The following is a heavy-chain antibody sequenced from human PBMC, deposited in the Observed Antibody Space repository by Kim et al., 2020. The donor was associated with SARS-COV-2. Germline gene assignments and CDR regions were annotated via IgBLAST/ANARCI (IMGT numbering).Heavy chain of an antibody. CDR3: AKGGGYYGSGSIYY. CDR2: ISYDGSNK. Sequence: GGSLRLSCAASGFTFSSYGMHWVRQAPGKGLEWVAVISYDGSNKYYADSVKGRFTISRDNSKNTLYLQMNSLRAEDTAVYYCAKGGGYYGSGSIYYLGQG. V-gene: IGHV3-30*18. D-gene: IGHD3-10*01. J-gene: IGHJ4*02. CDR1: GFTFSSYG.